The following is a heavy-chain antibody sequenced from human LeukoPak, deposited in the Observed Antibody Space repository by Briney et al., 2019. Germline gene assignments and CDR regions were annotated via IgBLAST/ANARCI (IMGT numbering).Heavy chain of an antibody. D-gene: IGHD1-26*01. J-gene: IGHJ3*02. Sequence: PGGSLRLSCAASGFTFSSYWMSWVRQAPGKGLEWVANIKQDGSEKYYVDSVKGRFTISRDNAKNSLYLQMNSLRAEDTAVYYCARGGAHRETKEDAFDIWGQGTMVTVSS. CDR3: ARGGAHRETKEDAFDI. CDR2: IKQDGSEK. V-gene: IGHV3-7*01. CDR1: GFTFSSYW.